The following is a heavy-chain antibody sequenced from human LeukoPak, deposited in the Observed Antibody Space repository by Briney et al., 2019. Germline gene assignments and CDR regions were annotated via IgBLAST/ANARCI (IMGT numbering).Heavy chain of an antibody. J-gene: IGHJ5*02. V-gene: IGHV4-30-2*01. CDR3: ARNVIGYSNGNWFDP. CDR1: GGSISSGGYS. CDR2: IYHSGST. D-gene: IGHD6-19*01. Sequence: PSETLSLTCAVSGGSISSGGYSWSWIRQPPGKGLEWIGYIYHSGSTSYNPSLKSRVTISVDRSKNQFSLKLSSVTAADTAVYYCARNVIGYSNGNWFDPWGQGTLVTVSS.